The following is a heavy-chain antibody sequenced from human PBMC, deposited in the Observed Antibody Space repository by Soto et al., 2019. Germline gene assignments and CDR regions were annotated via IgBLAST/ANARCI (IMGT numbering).Heavy chain of an antibody. Sequence: SVKVSCKASAGTFPHYALSWVRQAPGQGLEWIGGIIPVLATTTYAQKFQGRVSIIADESTNTVYMELSSLRSEDTAVYYCACNWGNSLKNWLDHWGQGTLVTVSS. V-gene: IGHV1-69*13. CDR1: AGTFPHYA. D-gene: IGHD7-27*01. CDR2: IIPVLATT. CDR3: ACNWGNSLKNWLDH. J-gene: IGHJ5*02.